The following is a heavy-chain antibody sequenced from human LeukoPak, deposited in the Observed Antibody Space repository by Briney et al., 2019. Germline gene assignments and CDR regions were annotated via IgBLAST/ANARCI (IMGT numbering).Heavy chain of an antibody. D-gene: IGHD1-26*01. CDR3: AGETREYYGMDV. CDR2: ISSSGNTM. Sequence: SGGSLRLSCAASGFIFSSYEMNWVRQAPGKGLEWPSYISSSGNTMYYADSVKGRFTISRDTISRDNAKNSLYLQMNSLRAEDTAVYYCAGETREYYGMDVWGQGTTVTVSS. V-gene: IGHV3-48*03. CDR1: GFIFSSYE. J-gene: IGHJ6*02.